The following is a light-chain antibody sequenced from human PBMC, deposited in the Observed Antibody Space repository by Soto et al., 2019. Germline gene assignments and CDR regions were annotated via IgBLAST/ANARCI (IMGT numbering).Light chain of an antibody. CDR3: QQYGRSPFT. CDR2: GAS. CDR1: QSVSSNY. V-gene: IGKV3-20*01. Sequence: EIVMTQSPGTLSLSPGETATLSCRASQSVSSNYVAWFHQKPGQAPRLLIYGASSRATGVPDRFSASGSGTDFTLTISRLEPEDFAVYYCQQYGRSPFTFGPGTRLEIK. J-gene: IGKJ5*01.